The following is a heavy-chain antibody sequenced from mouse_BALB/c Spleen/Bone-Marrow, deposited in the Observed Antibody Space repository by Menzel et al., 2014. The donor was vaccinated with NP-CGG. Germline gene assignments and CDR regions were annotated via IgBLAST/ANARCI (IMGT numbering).Heavy chain of an antibody. CDR2: ISSGGSYT. V-gene: IGHV5-6*01. CDR3: ARQDYDWFAY. CDR1: GFTFSSYG. D-gene: IGHD2-4*01. J-gene: IGHJ3*01. Sequence: EVQLQESGGDLVKPGGSLKLSCAASGFTFSSYGMSWVRQTPDKRLEWVATISSGGSYTYYPDSVKGRVTISRDNAKNTLYLQMSSLKSEDTAMYYCARQDYDWFAYWGQGTLVTVSA.